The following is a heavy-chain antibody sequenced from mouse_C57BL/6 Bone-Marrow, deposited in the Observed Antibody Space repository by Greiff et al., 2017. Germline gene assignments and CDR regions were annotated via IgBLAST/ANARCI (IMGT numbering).Heavy chain of an antibody. CDR2: ISNGGGST. V-gene: IGHV5-12*01. CDR1: GFTFSDYY. J-gene: IGHJ1*03. D-gene: IGHD2-3*01. Sequence: EVQVVESGGGLVQPGGSLKLSCAASGFTFSDYYMYWVRQTPEKRLEWVAYISNGGGSTYYPDTVKGRFTISRDNAKNTLYLQMSRLKSEDTAMYYCARRGYDGYYGYFDVWGTGTTVTVSS. CDR3: ARRGYDGYYGYFDV.